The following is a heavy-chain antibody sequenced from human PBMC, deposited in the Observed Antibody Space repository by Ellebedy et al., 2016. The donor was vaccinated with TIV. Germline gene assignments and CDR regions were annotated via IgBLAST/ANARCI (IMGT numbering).Heavy chain of an antibody. CDR1: GFTLSTYG. CDR3: AKDPEYTDLWSGYYYYYYGMDV. CDR2: FAPDGTKK. D-gene: IGHD3-3*01. V-gene: IGHV3-30*18. Sequence: PGGSLRLSCAGSGFTLSTYGMHWVRQAPGKGLEWVAVFAPDGTKKYGDSVKGRFTISRDISKNTLDLQMNGLIVEDSAVYDCAKDPEYTDLWSGYYYYYYGMDVWGQGTTVTVS. J-gene: IGHJ6*02.